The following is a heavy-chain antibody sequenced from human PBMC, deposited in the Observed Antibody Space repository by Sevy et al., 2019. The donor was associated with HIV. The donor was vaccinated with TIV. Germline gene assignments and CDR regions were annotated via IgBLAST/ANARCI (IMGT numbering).Heavy chain of an antibody. CDR1: GFTFSKYS. CDR2: LSFGCGEI. D-gene: IGHD2-8*01. J-gene: IGHJ4*02. V-gene: IGHV3-23*01. CDR3: ARAGCTKPHDY. Sequence: GGSLRLSCAASGFTFSKYSMSWVRQPPGKGLEWVSTLSFGCGEINYADSVKGRFTISRDNSESSVYLQMNNLRPEDTDVYYCARAGCTKPHDYWGQGTLVTVSS.